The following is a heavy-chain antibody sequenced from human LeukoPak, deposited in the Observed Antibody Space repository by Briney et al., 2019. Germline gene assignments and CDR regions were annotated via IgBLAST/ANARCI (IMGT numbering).Heavy chain of an antibody. J-gene: IGHJ4*02. D-gene: IGHD5-24*01. V-gene: IGHV1-46*01. CDR3: AREGPETYYFDF. CDR1: GYTFTSYY. CDR2: IRPSGST. Sequence: VASVKVSCKASGYTFTSYYIHWVRQAPGQGLEHTGIIRPSGSTAYAQKFLGRITMTRDTSTSAVHMELSNLRSEDTAVYYCAREGPETYYFDFWGQGTLVTVSS.